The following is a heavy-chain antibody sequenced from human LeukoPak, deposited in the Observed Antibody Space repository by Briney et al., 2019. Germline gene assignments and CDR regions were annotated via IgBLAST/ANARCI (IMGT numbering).Heavy chain of an antibody. CDR3: ARGEAARPYDY. J-gene: IGHJ4*02. V-gene: IGHV4-59*12. Sequence: SETLSLTCTVSGGSLSTYYWSWIRQPPGKGLEWIGYINYSGSTTYSPSLKSRVTISVDTSKNQFSLKLSSVTAADTAVYYCARGEAARPYDYWGQGTLVTVSS. D-gene: IGHD6-6*01. CDR1: GGSLSTYY. CDR2: INYSGST.